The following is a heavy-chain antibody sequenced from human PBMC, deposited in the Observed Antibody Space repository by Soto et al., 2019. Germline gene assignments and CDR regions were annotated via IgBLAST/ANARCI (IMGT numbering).Heavy chain of an antibody. V-gene: IGHV3-23*01. CDR1: GFTFNNYA. CDR3: AKEGLAGRYRYFDY. CDR2: ISGSGTTK. J-gene: IGHJ4*02. Sequence: EVQLLESGGGLVQPGGSLRLSCAASGFTFNNYAMSWVRQAPGKGLEWVSTISGSGTTKYSADSVKGRFTISRDNSKNTLYVSLQLNSLRAEDTAVYYCAKEGLAGRYRYFDYWGQGTLVTVSS. D-gene: IGHD1-26*01.